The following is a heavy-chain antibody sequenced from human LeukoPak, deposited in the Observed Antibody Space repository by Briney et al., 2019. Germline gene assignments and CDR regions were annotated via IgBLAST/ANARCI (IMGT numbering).Heavy chain of an antibody. V-gene: IGHV1-2*02. J-gene: IGHJ5*02. CDR1: GYTSSDFY. CDR2: INPYTGAI. D-gene: IGHD1-1*01. CDR3: ATSTVTRTRDP. Sequence: ASVTVSCQASGYTSSDFYLNWVRQAPGQGLEWMGWINPYTGAIIYAQKFEGRVTMTWDASIGTGYVELTRLTSDDTALYYCATSTVTRTRDPWGQGTLVTVSS.